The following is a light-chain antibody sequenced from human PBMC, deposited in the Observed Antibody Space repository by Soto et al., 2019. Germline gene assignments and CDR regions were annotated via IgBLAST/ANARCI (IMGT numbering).Light chain of an antibody. J-gene: IGLJ2*01. Sequence: QSALTQPRSVSGSPGQSVTMSCTGTAVDVGDYNYVSWYQHSPGKATKLILYNVGKRPSGVPDRFSGSKSGNTASLTISGLRTEDDADYYCCSYAGSYTLIFGGGTKVIVL. CDR1: AVDVGDYNY. CDR2: NVG. CDR3: CSYAGSYTLI. V-gene: IGLV2-11*01.